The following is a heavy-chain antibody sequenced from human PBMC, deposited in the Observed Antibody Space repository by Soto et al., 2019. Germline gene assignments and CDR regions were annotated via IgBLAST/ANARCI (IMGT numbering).Heavy chain of an antibody. V-gene: IGHV4-39*01. D-gene: IGHD6-6*01. J-gene: IGHJ5*02. CDR3: ARSFSNSAIPNWFDP. CDR1: SGSISSTNYY. CDR2: IYYSGRT. Sequence: SETLSLTCTVSSGSISSTNYYRDWLRQPPGKGLEWIGTIYYSGRTYYNPSLKSRVTILVDTSKNQFSLNLSPVTAADTAVYYCARSFSNSAIPNWFDPWGQGTLVTVSS.